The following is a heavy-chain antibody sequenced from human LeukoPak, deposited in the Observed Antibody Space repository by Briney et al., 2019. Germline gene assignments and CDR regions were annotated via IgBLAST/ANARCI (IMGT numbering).Heavy chain of an antibody. CDR2: IDPSDSYT. V-gene: IGHV5-10-1*01. D-gene: IGHD6-13*01. CDR1: GXSFTTYW. Sequence: HGESLKISFKGSGXSFTTYWISWVRQMPGKGLEWMGRIDPSDSYTNYSPSFQGHVTISADKSFSTAYLQWTSLKASDTAMYYCARHAKAYGSSCDYWGQGTLVTVSS. CDR3: ARHAKAYGSSCDY. J-gene: IGHJ4*02.